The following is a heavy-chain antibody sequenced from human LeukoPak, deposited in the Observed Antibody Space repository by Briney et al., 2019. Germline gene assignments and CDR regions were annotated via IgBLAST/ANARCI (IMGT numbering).Heavy chain of an antibody. J-gene: IGHJ5*02. V-gene: IGHV4-4*09. Sequence: PSETLSLTCTVSGGSISSYYWSWIRQPPGKGLEWIGYIYTSGSTNYTPSLKSRVTISVDTSKNQFSLKLSSVTAADTAVYYCARQVPTNNWFDPWGQGTLVTVSS. CDR1: GGSISSYY. D-gene: IGHD5-24*01. CDR2: IYTSGST. CDR3: ARQVPTNNWFDP.